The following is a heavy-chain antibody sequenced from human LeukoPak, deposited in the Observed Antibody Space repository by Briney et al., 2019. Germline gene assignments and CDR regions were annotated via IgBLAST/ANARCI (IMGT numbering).Heavy chain of an antibody. J-gene: IGHJ3*02. CDR1: GFTFSSYE. V-gene: IGHV3-48*03. Sequence: PGGSLRLSCAASGFTFSSYEMNWVRQAPGKGLEWVSYISSSGGTIYYADSVRGRFTISRDNAKNSLYLQMNSLRAEDTAVYYCARDLAWDAFDIWGQGTMVTVSS. CDR3: ARDLAWDAFDI. CDR2: ISSSGGTI.